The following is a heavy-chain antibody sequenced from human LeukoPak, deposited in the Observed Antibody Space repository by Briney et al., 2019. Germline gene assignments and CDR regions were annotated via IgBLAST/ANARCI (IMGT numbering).Heavy chain of an antibody. J-gene: IGHJ4*02. CDR1: GGSVIGYY. CDR3: ARHDVVPVIRRGFDF. Sequence: SETLSLTCTVSGGSVIGYYWSWIRQPPGKGLEWIGYIFYTGTTLYSPSLKTRVTVSVDTSENQFSLKLSSVTAADTAVYYCARHDVVPVIRRGFDFWGQGTLVTVSS. D-gene: IGHD2-21*02. CDR2: IFYTGTT. V-gene: IGHV4-59*08.